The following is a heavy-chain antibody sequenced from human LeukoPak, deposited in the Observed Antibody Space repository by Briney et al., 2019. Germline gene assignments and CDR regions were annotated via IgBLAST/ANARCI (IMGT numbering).Heavy chain of an antibody. D-gene: IGHD5-24*01. J-gene: IGHJ4*02. CDR3: ASSWRWLQLGELDY. V-gene: IGHV1-69*13. CDR2: IIPIFGTA. CDR1: GGTFSSYA. Sequence: SVKVSCKASGGTFSSYAISWVRQAPGQGLEWMGGIIPIFGTANYTQKFQGRVTITADESTSTAYMELSSLRSEDTAVYYCASSWRWLQLGELDYWGQGTLVTVSS.